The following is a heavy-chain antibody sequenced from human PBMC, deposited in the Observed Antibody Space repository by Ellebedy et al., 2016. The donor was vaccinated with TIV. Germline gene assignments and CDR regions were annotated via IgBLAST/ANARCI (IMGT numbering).Heavy chain of an antibody. D-gene: IGHD3-10*01. J-gene: IGHJ6*02. Sequence: GGSLRLXXAASGFTVSSNYMSWVRQAPGKGLEWVAVISYDGSNKYYADSVKGRFTISRDNSKNTLYLQMNSLRAEDTAVYYCASDSGRGAFHYYYYGMDVWGQGTTVTVSS. CDR2: ISYDGSNK. CDR1: GFTVSSNY. CDR3: ASDSGRGAFHYYYYGMDV. V-gene: IGHV3-30*03.